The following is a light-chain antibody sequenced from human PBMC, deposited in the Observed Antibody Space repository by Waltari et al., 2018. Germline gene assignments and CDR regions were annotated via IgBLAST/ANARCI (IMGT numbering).Light chain of an antibody. V-gene: IGLV8-61*01. CDR2: KAN. CDR3: ALYMGSGIWV. J-gene: IGLJ3*02. Sequence: QTVVTQEPSLSVSPGGTVTLTCALSSGPLSTTSYATWYQQTPGQAPRTLVYKANARSSGVPDRFSGSILGNTAALTITGAQAEDESDYYCALYMGSGIWVFGGGTRLTVL. CDR1: SGPLSTTSY.